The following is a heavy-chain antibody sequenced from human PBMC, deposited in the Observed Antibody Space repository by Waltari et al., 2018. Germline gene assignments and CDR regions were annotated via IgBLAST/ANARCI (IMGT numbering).Heavy chain of an antibody. J-gene: IGHJ4*02. V-gene: IGHV1-69*04. D-gene: IGHD1-26*01. CDR1: GEHFFTYA. CDR2: VIPFRDIT. CDR3: ARGVGPQAINFDY. Sequence: VQLVQSGAEVKQPGSSLKVSCTASGEHFFTYAVSWLRQAPGQGLEWMGRVIPFRDITNYSQKFQDRVTITADKSTTTIDMELSSLTSDDTGVYYCARGVGPQAINFDYWGQGTLVTVSS.